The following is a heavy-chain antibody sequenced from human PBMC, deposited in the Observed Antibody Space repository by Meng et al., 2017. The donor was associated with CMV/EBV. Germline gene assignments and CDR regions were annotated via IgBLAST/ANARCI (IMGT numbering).Heavy chain of an antibody. Sequence: GSLRLSCAVYGGSFSGYYWSWIHQPPGKGLEWIGEINHSGSTNYNPSLKSRVTISVDTSKNQFSLKLSSVTAADTAVYYCATLYSGSYYYYYYYYGMDVWGQGTTVTVSS. CDR3: ATLYSGSYYYYYYYYGMDV. J-gene: IGHJ6*02. CDR2: INHSGST. V-gene: IGHV4-34*01. CDR1: GGSFSGYY. D-gene: IGHD3-10*01.